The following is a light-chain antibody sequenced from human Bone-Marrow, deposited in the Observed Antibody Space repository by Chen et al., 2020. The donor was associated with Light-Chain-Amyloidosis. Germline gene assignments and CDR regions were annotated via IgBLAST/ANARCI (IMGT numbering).Light chain of an antibody. CDR1: GGSIASNY. J-gene: IGLJ3*02. CDR3: QSYQASSQGV. Sequence: NFMLTQPHYVSGSPGKTAIIFCTRSGGSIASNYVQWYQQRAGSAPTTVIYEDDQRPSGVPERFSSCSNRPSNPVSLPISGLKTEAEADFYCQSYQASSQGVVGGGTKLTVL. V-gene: IGLV6-57*03. CDR2: EDD.